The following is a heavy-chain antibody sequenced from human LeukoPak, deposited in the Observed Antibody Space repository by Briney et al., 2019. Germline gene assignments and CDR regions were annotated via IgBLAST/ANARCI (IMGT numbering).Heavy chain of an antibody. Sequence: ETSETLSLTCTVSGGSISSYYWSWIRQPPGKGLEWIGEINHSGSTNYNPSLKSRVTISVDTSKNQFSLKLSSVTAADTAVYYCASKLFNARWRHFDYWGQGTLVTVSS. CDR2: INHSGST. J-gene: IGHJ4*02. D-gene: IGHD1-1*01. CDR3: ASKLFNARWRHFDY. CDR1: GGSISSYY. V-gene: IGHV4-34*01.